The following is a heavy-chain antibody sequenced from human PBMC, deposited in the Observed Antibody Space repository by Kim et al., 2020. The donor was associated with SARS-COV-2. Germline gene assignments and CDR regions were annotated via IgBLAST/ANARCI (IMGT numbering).Heavy chain of an antibody. D-gene: IGHD3-22*01. CDR1: GFTFSSYA. V-gene: IGHV3-23*01. Sequence: GGSLRLSCAASGFTFSSYAMSWVRQAPGKGLEWVSAISGSGGSTYYADSVKGRFTISRDNSKNTLYLQMNSLRAEDTAVYYCAKDPNVGYYDSSGYFFDYWGQGTLVTVSS. CDR2: ISGSGGST. CDR3: AKDPNVGYYDSSGYFFDY. J-gene: IGHJ4*02.